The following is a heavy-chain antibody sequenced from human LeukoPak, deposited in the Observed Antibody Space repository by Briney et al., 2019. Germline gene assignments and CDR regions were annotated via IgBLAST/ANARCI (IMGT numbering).Heavy chain of an antibody. CDR1: GGTFSSYA. J-gene: IGHJ4*02. V-gene: IGHV1-69*04. D-gene: IGHD3-10*01. Sequence: SVKVSCKASGGTFSSYAISWVRQAPGQGLEWMGRIIPILGIANYAQKFQGRVTITADKSTSTAHMELSSLRSEDTAVYYCARDPRTITMVRGVIIESDYWGQGTLVTVSS. CDR2: IIPILGIA. CDR3: ARDPRTITMVRGVIIESDY.